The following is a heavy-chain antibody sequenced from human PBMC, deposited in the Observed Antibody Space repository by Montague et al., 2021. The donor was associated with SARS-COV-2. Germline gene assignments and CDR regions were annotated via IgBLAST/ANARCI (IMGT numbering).Heavy chain of an antibody. CDR2: IHHGGST. D-gene: IGHD3-10*01. Sequence: SETLSLTCAVHGGSFSGYYWNWIRQPPGKGLEWIGEIHHGGSTNYNPSLKSRVTISADTPKNQFSLKLTSVAAADTAVYYCARLGDGVVPSPILGVGPYYSYYYMDVWGKGTTVTVSS. J-gene: IGHJ6*03. V-gene: IGHV4-34*01. CDR3: ARLGDGVVPSPILGVGPYYSYYYMDV. CDR1: GGSFSGYY.